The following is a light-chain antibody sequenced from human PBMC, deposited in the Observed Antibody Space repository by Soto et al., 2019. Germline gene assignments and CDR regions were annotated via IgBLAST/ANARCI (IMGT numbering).Light chain of an antibody. CDR2: DAS. J-gene: IGKJ1*01. CDR1: QTISVS. CDR3: LQDYNYPRT. V-gene: IGKV1-5*01. Sequence: IQMTQSPSTLSASVGDTVTITCRASQTISVSLAWYRQKPGKAPNLLIYDASTLQEGVPSRFSGSGSGTEFTLTVTRLQPDDFATYYCLQDYNYPRTFGQGTKVEIK.